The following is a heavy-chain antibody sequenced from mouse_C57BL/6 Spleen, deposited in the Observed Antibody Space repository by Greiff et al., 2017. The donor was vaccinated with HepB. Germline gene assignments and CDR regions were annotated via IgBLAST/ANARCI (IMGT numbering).Heavy chain of an antibody. J-gene: IGHJ3*01. CDR3: AYGNYEFAY. D-gene: IGHD2-1*01. V-gene: IGHV5-12*01. CDR1: GFTFSDYY. Sequence: EVMLVESGGGLVQPGGSLKLSCAASGFTFSDYYMYWVRQTPEKRLEWVAYISNGGGSTYYPDTVKGRFTISRDNAKNTLYLQMSRLKSEDTAMYYCAYGNYEFAYWGQGTLVTVSA. CDR2: ISNGGGST.